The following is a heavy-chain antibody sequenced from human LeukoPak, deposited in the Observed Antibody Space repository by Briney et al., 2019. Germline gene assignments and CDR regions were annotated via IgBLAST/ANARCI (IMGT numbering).Heavy chain of an antibody. J-gene: IGHJ4*02. D-gene: IGHD6-19*01. CDR3: ARVGSSGWYVHPTLDY. CDR1: GYTFTGYY. Sequence: ASVKVSCKASGYTFTGYYMHWLRQAPGQGLEWMGWINPNSGDTNYAQKFQGRVTVTRDTSISTAYMELSRLTSDDTAVYYCARVGSSGWYVHPTLDYWGQGTLVTVSS. V-gene: IGHV1-2*02. CDR2: INPNSGDT.